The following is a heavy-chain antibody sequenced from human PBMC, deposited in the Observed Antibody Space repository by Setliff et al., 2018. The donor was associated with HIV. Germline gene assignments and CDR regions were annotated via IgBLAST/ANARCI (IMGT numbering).Heavy chain of an antibody. CDR2: IRHDGINE. Sequence: PGGSLRLSCAASGFTFSSYGMHWVRQAPGKGLEWVTFIRHDGINEDYRDSVKGRFSVSRDNSKNTVFLQMNSLRVEDTAVYYCAKGCGGAGFCYYADYWGQGTVVTVSS. D-gene: IGHD2-21*01. CDR1: GFTFSSYG. J-gene: IGHJ4*02. V-gene: IGHV3-30*02. CDR3: AKGCGGAGFCYYADY.